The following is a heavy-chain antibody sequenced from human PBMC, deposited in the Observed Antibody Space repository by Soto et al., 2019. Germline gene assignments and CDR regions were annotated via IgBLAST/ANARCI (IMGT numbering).Heavy chain of an antibody. CDR1: GGSSSSYY. CDR2: IYYSGST. J-gene: IGHJ4*02. Sequence: SETLSLTCTVAGGSSSSYYGSWIRQPPGKGLEWIGYIYYSGSTNYNPSLKSRVTISVDTSKNQFSLKLSSVTAADTAVYYCARDPYGSGIFDYWGQGTLVTVSS. D-gene: IGHD3-10*01. V-gene: IGHV4-59*12. CDR3: ARDPYGSGIFDY.